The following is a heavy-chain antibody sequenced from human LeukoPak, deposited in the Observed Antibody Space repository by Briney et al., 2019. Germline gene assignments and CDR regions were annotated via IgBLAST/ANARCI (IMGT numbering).Heavy chain of an antibody. CDR1: GFTFSSYW. D-gene: IGHD6-19*01. Sequence: GGSPRLSCAASGFTFSSYWMSWVRQAPGKGLEWVANIKQDGSEKYYVDSVKGRFTISRDNAKNSLYLQMNSLRAEDTAVYYCAREGSGWYDGGNWFDPWGQGTLVTVSS. J-gene: IGHJ5*02. CDR3: AREGSGWYDGGNWFDP. V-gene: IGHV3-7*03. CDR2: IKQDGSEK.